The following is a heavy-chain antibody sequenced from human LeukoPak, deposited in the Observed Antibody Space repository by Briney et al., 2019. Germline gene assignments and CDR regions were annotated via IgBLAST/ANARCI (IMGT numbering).Heavy chain of an antibody. CDR3: ARGSRTGWYYFDY. CDR2: IIPLLGTA. J-gene: IGHJ4*02. D-gene: IGHD6-19*01. V-gene: IGHV1-69*06. CDR1: GGTFSSYA. Sequence: SVKVSCKASGGTFSSYAFSWVRQAPGQGLEWMGGIIPLLGTANYAQKFQGRVTITADTSSSTVYMELRSLRSDDTAVYYCARGSRTGWYYFDYWGQGTLVTVSS.